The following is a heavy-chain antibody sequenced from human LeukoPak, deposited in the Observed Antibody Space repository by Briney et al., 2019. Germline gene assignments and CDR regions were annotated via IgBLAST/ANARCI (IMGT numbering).Heavy chain of an antibody. CDR1: GYTFTSYD. CDR2: TSPKSGNT. CDR3: ARGRRVHYDRSGYALDY. J-gene: IGHJ4*02. Sequence: ASVKVSCKASGYTFTSYDINWVRQATGQGREWMGWTSPKSGNTGYAQKFQGRVTITRNTSISTAYMELSSLRSEDTAVYYCARGRRVHYDRSGYALDYWGRGTLVTVSS. D-gene: IGHD3-22*01. V-gene: IGHV1-8*03.